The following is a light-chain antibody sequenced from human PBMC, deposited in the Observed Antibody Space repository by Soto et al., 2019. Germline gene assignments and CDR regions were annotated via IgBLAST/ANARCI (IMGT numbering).Light chain of an antibody. CDR3: MSFTMGASHVL. Sequence: QSALTQPASVSGSPGQSITIPCTGSSSDIGGYDYVSWYQQHPGKAPKLVISEVTHRPSGVSNRFSGSKSGNTASLSISGLQPEDEADYHCMSFTMGASHVLFGGGTKLTVL. CDR2: EVT. CDR1: SSDIGGYDY. V-gene: IGLV2-14*01. J-gene: IGLJ3*02.